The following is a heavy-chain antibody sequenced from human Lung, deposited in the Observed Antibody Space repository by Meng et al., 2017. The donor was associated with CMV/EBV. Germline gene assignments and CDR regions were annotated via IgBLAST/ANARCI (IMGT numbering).Heavy chain of an antibody. V-gene: IGHV3-21*01. CDR2: ISSSSTFK. CDR3: ARDLLGTRDYFDS. CDR1: GFTFSSYA. J-gene: IGHJ4*02. D-gene: IGHD7-27*01. Sequence: SCAASGFTFSSYAMNWVRQAPGKGLEWVSSISSSSTFKHYADSMKGRFTISRDNTKNSLYLQMSGLRAEDTALYYCARDLLGTRDYFDSGGQGKXVTVSS.